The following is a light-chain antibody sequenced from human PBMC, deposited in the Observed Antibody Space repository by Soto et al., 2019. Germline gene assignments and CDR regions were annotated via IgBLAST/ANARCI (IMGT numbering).Light chain of an antibody. CDR2: KAS. J-gene: IGKJ1*01. V-gene: IGKV1-5*03. CDR3: QQYNSYSPT. CDR1: QSISVW. Sequence: DIQMTQSPSTLSASVGDRVTITCRASQSISVWLAWYQQKAGKAPNLLIYKASRLESGVPSRFRCSGSETEFTLTISGLQPGDSATYYCQQYNSYSPTFGQGTKVEVK.